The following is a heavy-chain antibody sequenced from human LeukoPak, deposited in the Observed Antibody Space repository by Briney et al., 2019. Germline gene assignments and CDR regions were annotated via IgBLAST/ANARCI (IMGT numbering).Heavy chain of an antibody. D-gene: IGHD5-12*01. J-gene: IGHJ3*02. V-gene: IGHV4-59*08. CDR3: ARQKWRHDAFDI. CDR2: IYYSGST. Sequence: PSETLSLTCAVYGGSFSGYYWSWIRQPPGKGLEWIGYIYYSGSTNYNPSLKSRVTISVDTSKNQFSLKLSSVTAADTAVYYCARQKWRHDAFDIWGQGTMVTVSS. CDR1: GGSFSGYY.